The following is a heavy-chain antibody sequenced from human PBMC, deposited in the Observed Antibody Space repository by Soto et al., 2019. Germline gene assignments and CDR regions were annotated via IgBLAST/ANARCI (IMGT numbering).Heavy chain of an antibody. CDR3: ARGVGSGRDYGLDV. Sequence: QVQLQQWGPGLLKPSETLSLTCAVSGESFSDYFWSWIRQPPGKGLEWIGEIDQTGRTNYNPSLKSRVIMSVDTFKNQFSLNLSSVTAADTAMYYCARGVGSGRDYGLDVWGQGTTVTVS. J-gene: IGHJ6*02. D-gene: IGHD3-10*01. CDR2: IDQTGRT. CDR1: GESFSDYF. V-gene: IGHV4-34*01.